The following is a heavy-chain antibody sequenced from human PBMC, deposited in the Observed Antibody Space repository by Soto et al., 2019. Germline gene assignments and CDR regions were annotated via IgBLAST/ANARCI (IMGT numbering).Heavy chain of an antibody. Sequence: PGGSLRLSCAAYGFNFRSYGMHWVRQAPGRGLEWVAVISYDGSERYYADSVAGRFTISRDNSQNRVYLQMNNLRREDTALYHCANDMFAYAGYYKFWGGPYYYGMDVWGQGTTVTVSS. V-gene: IGHV3-30*18. CDR2: ISYDGSER. D-gene: IGHD3-3*01. CDR1: GFNFRSYG. CDR3: ANDMFAYAGYYKFWGGPYYYGMDV. J-gene: IGHJ6*02.